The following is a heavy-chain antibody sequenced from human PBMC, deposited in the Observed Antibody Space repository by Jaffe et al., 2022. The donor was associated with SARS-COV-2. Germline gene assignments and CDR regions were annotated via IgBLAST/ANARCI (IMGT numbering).Heavy chain of an antibody. V-gene: IGHV3-15*01. J-gene: IGHJ6*02. CDR1: GFTFSIAW. CDR2: IKNRPDGGTT. CDR3: STDVGSASCHEPGCHKYYGLDV. D-gene: IGHD2-2*01. Sequence: EVQLVESGGGLVKPGGSLRLSCAASGFTFSIAWMSWVRQAPGKGLEWVGRIKNRPDGGTTDYAAPVKGRFTISRDDSKSTLYLQMNSLKTEDTAVYYCSTDVGSASCHEPGCHKYYGLDVWGQGTTVTVSS.